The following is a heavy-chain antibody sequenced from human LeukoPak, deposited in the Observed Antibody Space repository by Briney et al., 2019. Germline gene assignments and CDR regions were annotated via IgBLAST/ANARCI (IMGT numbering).Heavy chain of an antibody. Sequence: PGGSQRLACVASGFTFRSYWMSWVSQSRGKGVERGAHIKKDGREKYYVDSVKGRFTISRDNTKKSLFIQMNRLRDADTESYYCPRRWGDCTPVSCYTAGDVFDMWGQGTMGTVSS. CDR3: PRRWGDCTPVSCYTAGDVFDM. CDR1: GFTFRSYW. CDR2: IKKDGREK. V-gene: IGHV3-7*01. J-gene: IGHJ3*02. D-gene: IGHD2-2*02.